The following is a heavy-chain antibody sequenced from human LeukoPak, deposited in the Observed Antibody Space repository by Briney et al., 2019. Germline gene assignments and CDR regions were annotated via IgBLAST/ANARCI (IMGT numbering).Heavy chain of an antibody. CDR1: GFTFSNYW. Sequence: GGSLRLSCAASGFTFSNYWMHWVRQAPGKGLVWVSRINTDGSGTSYADSVKGRFTISRDNAKNTLYLQMNSLRAEDTAVYYCTRDLRYCTSTSCYDPYFDHWGRGTLVTVSS. CDR2: INTDGSGT. J-gene: IGHJ4*02. V-gene: IGHV3-74*01. D-gene: IGHD2-2*01. CDR3: TRDLRYCTSTSCYDPYFDH.